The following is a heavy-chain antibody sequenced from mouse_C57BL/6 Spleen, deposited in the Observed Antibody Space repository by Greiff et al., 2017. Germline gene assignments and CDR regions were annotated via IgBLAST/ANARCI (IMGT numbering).Heavy chain of an antibody. Sequence: DVKLVESGPELVKPGASVKISCKASGYSFTGYYMNWVKQSPEKSLEWIGEINPSTGGTTYNQKFKAKATLTVDKSSSTAYMQLKSLTSEDSAVYYCARSSYYSNYNYAMDYWGQGTSVTVAS. CDR3: ARSSYYSNYNYAMDY. V-gene: IGHV1-42*01. J-gene: IGHJ4*01. CDR2: INPSTGGT. CDR1: GYSFTGYY. D-gene: IGHD2-5*01.